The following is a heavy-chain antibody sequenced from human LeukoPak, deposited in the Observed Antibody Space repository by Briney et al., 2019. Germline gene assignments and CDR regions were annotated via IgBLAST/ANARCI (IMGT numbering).Heavy chain of an antibody. CDR2: VYHTGST. CDR1: GDPVSRGSYY. CDR3: ARGFASGWYSRYDP. D-gene: IGHD6-19*01. J-gene: IGHJ5*02. V-gene: IGHV4-61*01. Sequence: SETLSLTCTVSGDPVSRGSYYWSWIRQPPGKELEWIGYVYHTGSTNYNPSLKSRVTISVATSKNEFSLKMTSVTAADTAVYYCARGFASGWYSRYDPWGQGTLVTVSS.